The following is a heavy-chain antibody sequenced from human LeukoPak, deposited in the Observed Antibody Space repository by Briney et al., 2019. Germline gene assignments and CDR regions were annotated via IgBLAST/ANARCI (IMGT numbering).Heavy chain of an antibody. CDR2: IYHSGST. V-gene: IGHV4-38-2*02. Sequence: PSETLSLTCTVSGYSISSGYYWGWIRQPPGKGLEWIGSIYHSGSTYYNPSLKSRVTISVDTSKNQFSLKLSSVTAADTAVYYCARVLGYYDSSGYYPDGGFDPWGQGTLVTVSS. CDR3: ARVLGYYDSSGYYPDGGFDP. D-gene: IGHD3-22*01. CDR1: GYSISSGYY. J-gene: IGHJ5*02.